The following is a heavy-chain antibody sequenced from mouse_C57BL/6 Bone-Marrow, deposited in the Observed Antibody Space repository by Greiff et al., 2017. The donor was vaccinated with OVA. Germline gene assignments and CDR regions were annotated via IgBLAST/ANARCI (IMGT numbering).Heavy chain of an antibody. Sequence: EVQLQQSGAELVRPGASVKLSCTASGFNIKDDYMHWVKQRPEQGLEWIGWIDPENGDTEYASKFQGKATITADTSSNTAYLQLSSLTSDDTAVYYCTLLLRDFDYWGQGTTLTVSS. D-gene: IGHD1-1*01. J-gene: IGHJ2*01. CDR3: TLLLRDFDY. CDR1: GFNIKDDY. CDR2: IDPENGDT. V-gene: IGHV14-4*01.